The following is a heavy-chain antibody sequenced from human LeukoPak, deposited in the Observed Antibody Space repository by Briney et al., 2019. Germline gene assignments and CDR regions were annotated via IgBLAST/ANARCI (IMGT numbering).Heavy chain of an antibody. CDR1: GVSISSYY. CDR3: ERDLKLRWESWGDAFDS. D-gene: IGHD4-23*01. V-gene: IGHV4-59*12. CDR2: IYYSGST. Sequence: SETLSLTCTVSGVSISSYYWSWVRQPPGKGLEWLGYIYYSGSTNYNPSLKSRVTISVDTSKNQFSLKLSSVTAADTAVYYCERDLKLRWESWGDAFDSWGQGTMVTVSS. J-gene: IGHJ3*02.